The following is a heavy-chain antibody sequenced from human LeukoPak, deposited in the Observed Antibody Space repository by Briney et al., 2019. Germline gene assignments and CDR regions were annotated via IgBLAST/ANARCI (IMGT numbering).Heavy chain of an antibody. CDR1: GGSISSGNW. J-gene: IGHJ5*02. CDR2: ISHSGNT. D-gene: IGHD6-25*01. V-gene: IGHV4-4*02. Sequence: PSGTLPVTCAVSGGSISSGNWWRWVRQPPRKGLEWIGEISHSGNTNYNPSLKSRVTISVDKSKNQFSLKLSSVTAADTAVYYCAREDPTQRDWFDPRGQGTRVTVSS. CDR3: AREDPTQRDWFDP.